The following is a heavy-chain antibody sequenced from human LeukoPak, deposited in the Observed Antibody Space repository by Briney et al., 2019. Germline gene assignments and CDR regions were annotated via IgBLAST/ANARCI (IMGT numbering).Heavy chain of an antibody. CDR2: IGDSGSTV. J-gene: IGHJ6*02. CDR1: GFVFRDYY. CDR3: AREGENTAMDGPVFYYGMDV. V-gene: IGHV3-11*04. D-gene: IGHD5-18*01. Sequence: PGGSLRLSCAASGFVFRDYYMIWIRQAPGKGPEWVAFIGDSGSTVYYADSVEGRFTISRDNAKNSLYLQMNSLRAEDTAVYYCAREGENTAMDGPVFYYGMDVWGQGTTVTVSS.